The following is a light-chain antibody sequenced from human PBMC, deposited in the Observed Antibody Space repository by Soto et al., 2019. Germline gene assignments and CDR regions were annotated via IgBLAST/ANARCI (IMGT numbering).Light chain of an antibody. CDR2: DVT. CDR1: SSDVGGYNY. CDR3: CSYAGSYTLVV. V-gene: IGLV2-11*01. J-gene: IGLJ2*01. Sequence: QSALTQPRSVSGSPGQSVTISCTGTSSDVGGYNYVSWYQQHPGKAPKLMIYDVTKRPSGVPNRFSGSKSDNTASLTISGLQAEDEADYYCCSYAGSYTLVVFGGGTKVTVL.